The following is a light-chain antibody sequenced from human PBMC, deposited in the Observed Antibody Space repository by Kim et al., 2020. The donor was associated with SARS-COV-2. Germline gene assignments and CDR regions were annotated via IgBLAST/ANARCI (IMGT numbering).Light chain of an antibody. Sequence: QSALTQPASVSGSPGQSITISCTGASSDVGGYNYVSWYQHHPGKAPKLMIYDVSNRPSGVSNRFSGSKSGNTASLTISGLQAEDEADYYCRSYTSSSTVVFGGGTQLTVL. J-gene: IGLJ2*01. CDR3: RSYTSSSTVV. V-gene: IGLV2-14*03. CDR2: DVS. CDR1: SSDVGGYNY.